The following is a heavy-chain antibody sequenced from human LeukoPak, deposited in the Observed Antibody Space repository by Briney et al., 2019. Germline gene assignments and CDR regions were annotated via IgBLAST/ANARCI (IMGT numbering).Heavy chain of an antibody. D-gene: IGHD5-18*01. J-gene: IGHJ4*02. CDR2: IYYSGST. Sequence: SETLSLTCTVSGGSISRSSYYWGWIRQPPGKGLEWIGSIYYSGSTYYNPSLKSRVTISVDTSKNQFSLKLSSVTAADTTIYYCATHWIQLWFFDYWGQGTLVTVSS. CDR1: GGSISRSSYY. V-gene: IGHV4-39*01. CDR3: ATHWIQLWFFDY.